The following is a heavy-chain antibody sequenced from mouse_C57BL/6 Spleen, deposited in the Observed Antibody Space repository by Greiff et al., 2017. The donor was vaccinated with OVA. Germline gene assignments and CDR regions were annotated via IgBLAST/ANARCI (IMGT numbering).Heavy chain of an antibody. J-gene: IGHJ1*03. D-gene: IGHD1-1*01. V-gene: IGHV1-26*01. CDR2: INPNNGGT. Sequence: EVQRVESGPELVKPGASVKISCKASGYTFTDYYMNWVKQSHGKSLEWIGDINPNNGGTSYNQKFKGKATLTVDKSSSTAYMELRSLTSEDSAVYYCARPHYYGRGYFDVWGTGTTVTVSS. CDR3: ARPHYYGRGYFDV. CDR1: GYTFTDYY.